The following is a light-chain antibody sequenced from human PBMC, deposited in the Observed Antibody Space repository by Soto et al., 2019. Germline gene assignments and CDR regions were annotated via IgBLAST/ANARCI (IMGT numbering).Light chain of an antibody. J-gene: IGKJ1*01. Sequence: EIVMTQSPVTLSVSPGGRATLSCRASQSISDTLAWYQQKPGQAPRLLIHGASTRAPGFPARFSGSGSGTDFTLTISSLQSEDFAVYYCQPYNNWTWTFGQGTKVEIK. V-gene: IGKV3-15*01. CDR3: QPYNNWTWT. CDR1: QSISDT. CDR2: GAS.